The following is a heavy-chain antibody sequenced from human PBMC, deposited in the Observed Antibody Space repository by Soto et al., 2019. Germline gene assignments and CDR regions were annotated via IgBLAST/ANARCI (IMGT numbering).Heavy chain of an antibody. D-gene: IGHD2-2*01. Sequence: SETLSLTCTVSGGSISSGGYYWSWIRQHPGKGLEWIGYIYYSGSTYYNPSLKSRVTISLDKSKNQFSLELTSVTAADSAVYYCARDDHIVVVPTSLGAMDVWGQGTTVTVSS. V-gene: IGHV4-31*03. CDR2: IYYSGST. CDR3: ARDDHIVVVPTSLGAMDV. J-gene: IGHJ6*02. CDR1: GGSISSGGYY.